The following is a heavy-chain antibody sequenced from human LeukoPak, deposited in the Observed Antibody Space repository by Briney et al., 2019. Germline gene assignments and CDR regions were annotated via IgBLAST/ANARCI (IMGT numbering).Heavy chain of an antibody. Sequence: PGGSLRLSCAASGFTFSSYSMSWVRQAPGKGLEWVSSISSSSSYIYYADSVKGRFTISRDNAKNSLYLQMNSLRAEDTAVYYCALHPPEGMDVWGQGTTVTVSS. J-gene: IGHJ6*02. V-gene: IGHV3-21*01. CDR2: ISSSSSYI. CDR1: GFTFSSYS. CDR3: ALHPPEGMDV.